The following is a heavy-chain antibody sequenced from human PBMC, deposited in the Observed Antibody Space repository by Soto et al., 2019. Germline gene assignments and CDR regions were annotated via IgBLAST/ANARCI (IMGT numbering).Heavy chain of an antibody. D-gene: IGHD2-8*01. CDR2: IYHGGST. CDR3: ARHCSNGVCYKAFDY. V-gene: IGHV4-34*01. CDR1: GGSFSGYY. Sequence: KPSETLSLTCAVYGGSFSGYYWSWIRQPPGKGLEWIGEIYHGGSTDYNPSLKSRVTISLDTSKNQFSLKLTSVTAADTAVYYCARHCSNGVCYKAFDYWGQGALVTVSS. J-gene: IGHJ4*02.